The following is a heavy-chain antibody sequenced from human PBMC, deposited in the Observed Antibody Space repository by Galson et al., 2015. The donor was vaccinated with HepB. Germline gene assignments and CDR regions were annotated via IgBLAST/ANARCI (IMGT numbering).Heavy chain of an antibody. CDR1: GFSLSTSGMC. Sequence: ALVKPTQTLTLTCTFSGFSLSTSGMCVSWIRQPPGKALEWLARIDWDDDKYYSTALKTRLTISKDTSKNQVVLTMTNMDPVDTATYYCAQTPLVGATHFDFWGQGTLVTVSS. CDR2: IDWDDDK. D-gene: IGHD1-26*01. V-gene: IGHV2-70*11. J-gene: IGHJ4*02. CDR3: AQTPLVGATHFDF.